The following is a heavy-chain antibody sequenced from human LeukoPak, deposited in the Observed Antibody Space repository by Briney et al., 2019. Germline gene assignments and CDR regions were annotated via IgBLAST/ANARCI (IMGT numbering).Heavy chain of an antibody. J-gene: IGHJ4*02. CDR2: ISGSDGNT. CDR1: GFTFRNYA. CDR3: AKHSGSYYFDY. Sequence: GGSLRLSCAASGFTFRNYAMNWVRQAPGEGLEWVSAISGSDGNTYYADSVKGRFTISRDNSKNTLYLQMNSLRAEDTAVYYCAKHSGSYYFDYWGQGTLVTVSS. D-gene: IGHD1-26*01. V-gene: IGHV3-23*01.